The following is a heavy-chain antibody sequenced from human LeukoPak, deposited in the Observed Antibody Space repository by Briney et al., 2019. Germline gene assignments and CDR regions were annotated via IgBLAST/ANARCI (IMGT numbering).Heavy chain of an antibody. Sequence: SETLSLTCAVYGGSFSGYYWSWIRQPPGKGLEWIGEINHSGSTNYNPSLESRVTVSVDKSKNQISLDLSSVTAADTAVYYCARGTTVTPFDYWGQGTLVTVSS. CDR1: GGSFSGYY. CDR3: ARGTTVTPFDY. D-gene: IGHD4-17*01. V-gene: IGHV4-34*01. CDR2: INHSGST. J-gene: IGHJ4*02.